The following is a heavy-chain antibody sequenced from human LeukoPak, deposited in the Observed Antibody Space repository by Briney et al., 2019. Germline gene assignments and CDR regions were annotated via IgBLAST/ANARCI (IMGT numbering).Heavy chain of an antibody. V-gene: IGHV1-2*02. CDR2: INPNSGGT. J-gene: IGHJ4*02. D-gene: IGHD3-9*01. Sequence: ASVKVSCKASGYSFTSYYMHWVRRAPGQGLEWMGWINPNSGGTNYAQKFQGRVTMTRDTSISTAYMEVSRLTSDDTAVYYCARDHRTRGYFDWSPHLDYWGQGTLVTVSS. CDR3: ARDHRTRGYFDWSPHLDY. CDR1: GYSFTSYY.